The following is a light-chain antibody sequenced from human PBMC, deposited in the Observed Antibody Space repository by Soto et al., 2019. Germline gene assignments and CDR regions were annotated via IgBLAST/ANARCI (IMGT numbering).Light chain of an antibody. J-gene: IGKJ5*01. CDR2: DAS. Sequence: EIVLTQSPGTLSLSPGERATLSCRASQSVSSYYLAWYQQKPGQAPRLLIYDASNRATGIPARFSGSGSGTDFTLTISSLEPEDFAVYYCQQRSNWPGITFGQGTRLEIK. CDR3: QQRSNWPGIT. CDR1: QSVSSY. V-gene: IGKV3-11*01.